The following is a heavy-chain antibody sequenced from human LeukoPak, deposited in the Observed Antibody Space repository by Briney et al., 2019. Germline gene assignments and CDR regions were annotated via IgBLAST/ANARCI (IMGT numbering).Heavy chain of an antibody. CDR1: GYSFTTYW. J-gene: IGHJ4*02. Sequence: GESLKISCKGSGYSFTTYWIGWVRQMPGKGLEWMGIIYPGDSDARYSPSFQGQVTISADNSISTAYLQWNSLKASDTAMYYCARLRRSKGIAVAGTGGYFDYWGQGTLVTVSS. CDR2: IYPGDSDA. CDR3: ARLRRSKGIAVAGTGGYFDY. V-gene: IGHV5-51*01. D-gene: IGHD6-19*01.